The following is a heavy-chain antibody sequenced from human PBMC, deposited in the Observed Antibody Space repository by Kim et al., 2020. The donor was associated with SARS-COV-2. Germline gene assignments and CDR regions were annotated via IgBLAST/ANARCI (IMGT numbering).Heavy chain of an antibody. V-gene: IGHV4-31*03. Sequence: SETLSLTCTVSGGSISSGGYYWSWIRQHPGKGLEWIGYIYYSGSTYYNPSLKSRVTISVDTSKNQFSLKLSSVTAADTAVYYCARETAINSGSYYGDLWAFDIWGQGTMVTVSS. CDR1: GGSISSGGYY. CDR3: ARETAINSGSYYGDLWAFDI. D-gene: IGHD1-26*01. CDR2: IYYSGST. J-gene: IGHJ3*02.